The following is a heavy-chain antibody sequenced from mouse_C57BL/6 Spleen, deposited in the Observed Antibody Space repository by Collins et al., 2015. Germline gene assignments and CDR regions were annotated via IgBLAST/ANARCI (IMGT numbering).Heavy chain of an antibody. CDR2: IYPGSGNT. CDR3: AAWDYGSSYEGFAY. J-gene: IGHJ3*01. V-gene: IGHV1-76*01. CDR1: GYTFTDYY. D-gene: IGHD1-1*01. Sequence: QVQLKQSGAELVRPGASVKLSCKASGYTFTDYYINWVKQRPGQGLEWIARIYPGSGNTYYNEKFKGKATLTAEKSSSTAYMQLSSLTSEDSAVYFCAAWDYGSSYEGFAYWGQGTLVTVSA.